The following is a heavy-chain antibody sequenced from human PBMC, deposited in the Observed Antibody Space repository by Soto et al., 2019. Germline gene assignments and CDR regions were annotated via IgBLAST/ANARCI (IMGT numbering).Heavy chain of an antibody. D-gene: IGHD3-22*01. V-gene: IGHV4-4*02. CDR2: VYRDGSA. CDR1: GVSISSGNW. Sequence: PSETLSLTCDVSGVSISSGNWWSWVRQPPGKELEWIGEVYRDGSANYHPSLERRVTISVDTAKNQFSLRLSSVTAADTAIYYCARLIYDSRLNYLYFDSWGQGMLVTGSS. J-gene: IGHJ4*02. CDR3: ARLIYDSRLNYLYFDS.